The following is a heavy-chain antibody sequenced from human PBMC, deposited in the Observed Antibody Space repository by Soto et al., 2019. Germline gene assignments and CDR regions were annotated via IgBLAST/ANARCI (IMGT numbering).Heavy chain of an antibody. CDR3: ARHQFRKYGDYANYGMDV. CDR1: GGSISSYY. D-gene: IGHD4-17*01. Sequence: QVQLQESGPGLVKPSETLSLTCTVSGGSISSYYWSWIRQPPGKGLEWIGYIYYSGSTNYNPSLTSRVTISVDTSKNQFSLKLSSVTAADTAVYYCARHQFRKYGDYANYGMDVWGQGTTVTVSS. V-gene: IGHV4-59*08. J-gene: IGHJ6*02. CDR2: IYYSGST.